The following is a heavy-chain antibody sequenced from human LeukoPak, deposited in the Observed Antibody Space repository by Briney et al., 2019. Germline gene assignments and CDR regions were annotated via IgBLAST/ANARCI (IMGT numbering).Heavy chain of an antibody. CDR3: ARDFSGDPAFDY. V-gene: IGHV3-21*01. Sequence: GGSLRLSCAASGFTFSSYSMNWVRQAPGKGLEWVSSISSSSSYIYYADSVKGRFTISRDNAKNSLYLQMNGLRAEDTAVYYCARDFSGDPAFDYWGQGTLVTVSS. CDR1: GFTFSSYS. J-gene: IGHJ4*02. D-gene: IGHD3-10*01. CDR2: ISSSSSYI.